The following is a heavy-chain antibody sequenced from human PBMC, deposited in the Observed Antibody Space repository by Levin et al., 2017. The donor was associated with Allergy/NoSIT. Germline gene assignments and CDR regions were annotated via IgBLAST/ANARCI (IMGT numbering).Heavy chain of an antibody. V-gene: IGHV3-74*01. CDR2: IHPDGSTT. CDR3: ARAVTGKGCSDY. D-gene: IGHD6-19*01. J-gene: IGHJ4*02. CDR1: GFTFSTYW. Sequence: GGSLRLSCAVSGFTFSTYWMHWVRQVPGKGLVWVSRIHPDGSTTNYADSVKGRFTISRDNAKNTLHLQMNSLRAEDSAVYDCARAVTGKGCSDYWGQGTLVTVSS.